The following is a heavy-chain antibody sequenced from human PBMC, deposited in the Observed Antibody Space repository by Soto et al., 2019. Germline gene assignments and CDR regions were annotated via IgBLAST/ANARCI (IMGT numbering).Heavy chain of an antibody. CDR1: GFTFGGSA. J-gene: IGHJ4*02. V-gene: IGHV3-73*01. CDR3: TRQTDAVQWLVVPTDYNFDY. CDR2: IRSKTNSYAT. D-gene: IGHD6-19*01. Sequence: GGSLRLSCAASGFTFGGSAMHWVRQASGKGLEWVGHIRSKTNSYATAYAESVKGRFTISRDDSMNTAYLQMNSLKTEDTAVYFCTRQTDAVQWLVVPTDYNFDYWGQGTLVTV.